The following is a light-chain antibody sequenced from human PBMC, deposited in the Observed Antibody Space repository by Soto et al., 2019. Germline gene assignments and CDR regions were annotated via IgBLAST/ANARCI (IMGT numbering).Light chain of an antibody. Sequence: QSALTQPPSVSATPGQRVTISCSGSNSNIAGNSVDWYHQVPGAAPRLLIDNGTLRTPGVPDRFSASKSGTSATLDITGLHEEEEGDDYCASWDNSLKGLVFGGGTKLTVL. J-gene: IGLJ3*02. CDR1: NSNIAGNS. V-gene: IGLV1-44*01. CDR3: ASWDNSLKGLV. CDR2: NGT.